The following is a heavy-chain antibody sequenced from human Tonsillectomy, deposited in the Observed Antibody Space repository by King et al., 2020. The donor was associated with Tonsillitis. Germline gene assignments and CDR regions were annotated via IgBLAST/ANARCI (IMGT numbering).Heavy chain of an antibody. CDR1: AGSISSSSYY. D-gene: IGHD3-9*01. CDR2: IYYSGST. CDR3: AIDDWLSERGDFDY. V-gene: IGHV4-39*02. J-gene: IGHJ4*02. Sequence: QLQESGPGLVKPSETLSLTCTVSAGSISSSSYYWGWIRQPPGKGLEWIGSIYYSGSTYYNPSLKSRVTISVDTSKNQFSLKLSSVTAADTAVYYCAIDDWLSERGDFDYWGQGTLVTVSS.